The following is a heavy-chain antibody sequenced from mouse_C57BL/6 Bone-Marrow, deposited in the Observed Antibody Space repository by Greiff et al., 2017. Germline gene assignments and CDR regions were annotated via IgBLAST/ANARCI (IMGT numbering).Heavy chain of an antibody. V-gene: IGHV1-81*01. CDR1: GYTFTSYG. D-gene: IGHD3-3*01. J-gene: IGHJ4*01. CDR3: ARRAWDRYYYAMDY. CDR2: IYPRSGNT. Sequence: VQLQQSGAELARPGASVKLSCKASGYTFTSYGISWVKQRTGQGLEWIGEIYPRSGNTYYNEKFTGKAPLPADKSSSTAYMGLRSLTSEDSAVYFCARRAWDRYYYAMDYWGQGTSVTVSS.